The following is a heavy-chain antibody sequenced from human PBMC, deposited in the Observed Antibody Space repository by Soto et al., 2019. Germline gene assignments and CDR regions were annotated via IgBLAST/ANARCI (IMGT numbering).Heavy chain of an antibody. J-gene: IGHJ6*02. D-gene: IGHD6-13*01. CDR1: GFTFSSYA. V-gene: IGHV3-30-3*01. Sequence: GGSLRLSCAASGFTFSSYAMHWVRQAPGKGLEWVAVISYDGSNKYYADSVKGRFTISRDNSKNTLYLQMNSLRAEDTAVYYCARDRVALSSSWYPVRPLYYYYGMDVWGQGTTVTVSS. CDR3: ARDRVALSSSWYPVRPLYYYYGMDV. CDR2: ISYDGSNK.